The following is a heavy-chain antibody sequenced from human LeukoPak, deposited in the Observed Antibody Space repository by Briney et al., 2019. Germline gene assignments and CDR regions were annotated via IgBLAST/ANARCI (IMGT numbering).Heavy chain of an antibody. CDR1: GGSISSSSYN. CDR2: IYYSGST. Sequence: SETLSLTRTVSGGSISSSSYNWVWIRQPPGKGLEWIGIIYYSGSTYYNPSLKSRLTISVDTSKNQFSLKLSSVTATDAAVCYCARPILCSSSSCYEYWFDPWGQGTLVTVSS. J-gene: IGHJ5*02. V-gene: IGHV4-39*01. CDR3: ARPILCSSSSCYEYWFDP. D-gene: IGHD2-2*01.